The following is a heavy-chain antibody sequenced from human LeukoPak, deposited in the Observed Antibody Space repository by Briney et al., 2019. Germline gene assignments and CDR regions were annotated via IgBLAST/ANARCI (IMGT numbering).Heavy chain of an antibody. D-gene: IGHD6-13*01. CDR3: ARDQSSSWPAFDI. CDR2: ISSSSSYI. Sequence: GGSLRLSCAASGFTFSGYSMNWVRQAPGKGLEWVSSISSSSSYIYYADSVKGRFTISRDNAKNSLYLQMNSLRAEDTAVYYCARDQSSSWPAFDIWGQGTMVTVSS. V-gene: IGHV3-21*01. CDR1: GFTFSGYS. J-gene: IGHJ3*02.